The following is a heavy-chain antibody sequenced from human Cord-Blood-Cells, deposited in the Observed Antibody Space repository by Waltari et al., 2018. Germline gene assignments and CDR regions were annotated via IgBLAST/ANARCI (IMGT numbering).Heavy chain of an antibody. V-gene: IGHV1-2*02. CDR1: GYTFTGYY. Sequence: QVQLVQSGAEVKKPGASVKVSCKASGYTFTGYYMHWVRQAPGQGLEWMGWINPNSGGTNYDQKVQGRVTMTRDTSISTAYMELSRLRSDDTAVYYCARDIGLTMVRGDEAFDIWGQGTMVTVSS. D-gene: IGHD3-10*01. CDR3: ARDIGLTMVRGDEAFDI. J-gene: IGHJ3*02. CDR2: INPNSGGT.